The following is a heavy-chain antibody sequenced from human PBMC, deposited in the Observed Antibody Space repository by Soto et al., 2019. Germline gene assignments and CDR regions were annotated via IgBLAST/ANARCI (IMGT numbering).Heavy chain of an antibody. CDR2: IWYDGSNK. Sequence: QVQLVESGGGVVQPGRSLRLSCAASGFTFSSYGMHWVRQAPGKGLEWVAVIWYDGSNKYYADSVKGRFTISRDNSKNALYLQMNGLGAEDTAVYYCARDRYRSGWCDFDYWGQGTLVTVSS. D-gene: IGHD6-19*01. J-gene: IGHJ4*02. CDR3: ARDRYRSGWCDFDY. CDR1: GFTFSSYG. V-gene: IGHV3-33*01.